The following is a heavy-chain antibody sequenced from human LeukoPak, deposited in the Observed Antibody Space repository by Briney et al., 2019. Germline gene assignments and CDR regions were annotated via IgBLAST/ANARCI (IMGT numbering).Heavy chain of an antibody. J-gene: IGHJ4*02. CDR2: IKQDGSEK. CDR3: ATKGYCSSTSCYAPAPFDY. CDR1: GFTFSSYW. Sequence: GGSLRLSCAASGFTFSSYWMSWVRQAPGKGLEWVANIKQDGSEKYYVDSVKGRFTISRDNAKNSLYLQMNSLRAEDTAVYYCATKGYCSSTSCYAPAPFDYWGQGTLVTVSS. D-gene: IGHD2-2*01. V-gene: IGHV3-7*03.